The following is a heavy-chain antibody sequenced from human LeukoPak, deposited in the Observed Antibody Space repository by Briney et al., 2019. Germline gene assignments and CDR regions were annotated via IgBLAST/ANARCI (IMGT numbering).Heavy chain of an antibody. V-gene: IGHV4-59*08. J-gene: IGHJ4*02. CDR3: ARSGAYSSIDY. D-gene: IGHD6-13*01. Sequence: SETLSLTCTVSGGSISSYYWSWIRQPPGKGLEWIGYIYYSGSTNYNPSLKSRVTISVDTSKNQFSLKLSSVTAADTAVYYCARSGAYSSIDYWGQGTLVTVSS. CDR1: GGSISSYY. CDR2: IYYSGST.